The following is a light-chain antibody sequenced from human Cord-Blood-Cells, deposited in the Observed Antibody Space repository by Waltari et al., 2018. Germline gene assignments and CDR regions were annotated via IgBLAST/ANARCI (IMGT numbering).Light chain of an antibody. J-gene: IGKJ3*01. V-gene: IGKV2-28*01. Sequence: DIVMTQSPLSLPVTPGEPASISCRSSQSLLHSNGYNYLDWYLQQPGQSPQLLIYLGSYRASGVPDRFSGSGSGTDFTLKISRVEAEDVGVYYCMQALQTPFTFGPGTKVDIK. CDR1: QSLLHSNGYNY. CDR2: LGS. CDR3: MQALQTPFT.